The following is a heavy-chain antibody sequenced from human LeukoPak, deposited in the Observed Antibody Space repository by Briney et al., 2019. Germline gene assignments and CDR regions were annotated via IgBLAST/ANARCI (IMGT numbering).Heavy chain of an antibody. CDR2: ISSSGSTI. CDR3: ARDTGSGWYGVSDY. CDR1: GFTFSSYE. D-gene: IGHD6-19*01. J-gene: IGHJ4*02. Sequence: QPGGSLRLSCAASGFTFSSYEMNWVRQAPGKGLEWVSYISSSGSTIYYADSVKGRFTISRDNAKNSLYLQMNSLRAEDTAVYYCARDTGSGWYGVSDYWGQGTLVTVSS. V-gene: IGHV3-48*03.